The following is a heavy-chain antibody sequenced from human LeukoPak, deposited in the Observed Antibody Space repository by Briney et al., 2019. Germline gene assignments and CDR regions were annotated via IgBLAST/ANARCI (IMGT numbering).Heavy chain of an antibody. CDR1: GESFSGYY. CDR3: ARHEAQDFDY. J-gene: IGHJ4*02. CDR2: INHSGST. Sequence: SETLSLTCAVYGESFSGYYWSWIRQPPGKGLEWLGEINHSGSTNYNPSLKSRVTISVDTSKNQFSLKLSSVTAADTAVYYCARHEAQDFDYWGQGTLVTVSS. V-gene: IGHV4-34*01.